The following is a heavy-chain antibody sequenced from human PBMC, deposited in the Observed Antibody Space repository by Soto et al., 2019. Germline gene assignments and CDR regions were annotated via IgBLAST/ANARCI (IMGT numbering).Heavy chain of an antibody. V-gene: IGHV3-30-3*01. D-gene: IGHD6-19*01. Sequence: QVQLVESGGGVVQPGRSLRLSCAASGFTFNTYTMHWVRQAPGKGLEWVAVISYDGNYEYYADSVKGRFTISRDNSKNTLYLQMNSLRADDTAVYYCERASVAGTWGYYFDYWGQGALVTVSS. J-gene: IGHJ4*02. CDR1: GFTFNTYT. CDR3: ERASVAGTWGYYFDY. CDR2: ISYDGNYE.